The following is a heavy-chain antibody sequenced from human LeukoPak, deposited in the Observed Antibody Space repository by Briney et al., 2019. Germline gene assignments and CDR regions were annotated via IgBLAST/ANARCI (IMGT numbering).Heavy chain of an antibody. CDR1: GGTFSSYA. CDR2: IVPIFGTA. V-gene: IGHV1-69*06. J-gene: IGHJ6*03. D-gene: IGHD2-15*01. Sequence: SVKVSCKASGGTFSSYAISWVRQAPGQGLEWMGGIVPIFGTANYAQKFQGRVTITADKSTSTAYMELSSLRSEDTAVYYCALGYCSGGSCYTYYYYMDVWGKGTTVTVSS. CDR3: ALGYCSGGSCYTYYYYMDV.